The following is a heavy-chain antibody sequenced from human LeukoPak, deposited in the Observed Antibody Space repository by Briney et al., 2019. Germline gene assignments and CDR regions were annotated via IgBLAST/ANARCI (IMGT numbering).Heavy chain of an antibody. CDR2: ISGSDGST. Sequence: GGSLRLSCAASGFTFSSYAVSWVRQAPGKGLEWVSAISGSDGSTYYADSVKGRFTISRDNSKNTLYLQMNSLRAEDAAVYYCANSPGSSWRYNWFDPWGQGTLVTVSS. CDR1: GFTFSSYA. D-gene: IGHD6-13*01. CDR3: ANSPGSSWRYNWFDP. J-gene: IGHJ5*02. V-gene: IGHV3-23*01.